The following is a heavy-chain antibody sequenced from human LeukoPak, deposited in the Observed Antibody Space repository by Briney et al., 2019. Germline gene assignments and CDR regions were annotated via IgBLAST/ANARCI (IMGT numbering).Heavy chain of an antibody. CDR1: GYTLTELS. J-gene: IGHJ4*02. V-gene: IGHV1-24*01. Sequence: ASVKVSCKVSGYTLTELSMHWVRQAPGKGLEWMGGFDPEDGETIYAQKFQGRVTMTKDTSTDTAYMELRSLRSEDTAVYYCATWGHSYGFRLDYWGQGTLVTVSS. D-gene: IGHD5-18*01. CDR2: FDPEDGET. CDR3: ATWGHSYGFRLDY.